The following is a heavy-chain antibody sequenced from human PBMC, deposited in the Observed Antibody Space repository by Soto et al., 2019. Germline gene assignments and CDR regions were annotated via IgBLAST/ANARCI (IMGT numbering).Heavy chain of an antibody. CDR2: IIPIFGTA. V-gene: IGHV1-69*06. CDR1: GGTFSSYA. D-gene: IGHD6-19*01. J-gene: IGHJ6*02. Sequence: SVKVSCKASGGTFSSYAISWVRQAPGQGLEWMGGIIPIFGTANYAQKFQGRVTITADKSTSTAYMELSSLRSEDTAVYYCARDPIAVAGSSSYYYYGMDVWGQGTTVTVSS. CDR3: ARDPIAVAGSSSYYYYGMDV.